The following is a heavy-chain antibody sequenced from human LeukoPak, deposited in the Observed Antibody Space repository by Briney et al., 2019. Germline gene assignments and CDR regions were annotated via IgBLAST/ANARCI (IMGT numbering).Heavy chain of an antibody. Sequence: GGSLRLSCAASGFTVSSNYMSWVRQAPGKGLEWVSVIYSGGSTYYADSVKGRFIISRDNSKNTVYLQMNSLRAEDTAVYYCVRGLYSSNYGYWGQGTLVTVSS. V-gene: IGHV3-66*01. CDR3: VRGLYSSNYGY. D-gene: IGHD6-13*01. J-gene: IGHJ4*02. CDR2: IYSGGST. CDR1: GFTVSSNY.